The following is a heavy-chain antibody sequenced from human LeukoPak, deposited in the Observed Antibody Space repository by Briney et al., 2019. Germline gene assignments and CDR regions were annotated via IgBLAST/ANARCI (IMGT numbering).Heavy chain of an antibody. D-gene: IGHD1-26*01. CDR2: ISYDGSNK. V-gene: IGHV3-30*03. J-gene: IGHJ6*02. Sequence: GGTLRLSCAASGFTFSSYGMHWVRQAPGKGLEWVAVISYDGSNKYYADSVKGRFTISRDNSKNTLYLQMNSLRAEDTAVYYCARGGSHLGYYYGMDVWGRGTTVSVSS. CDR3: ARGGSHLGYYYGMDV. CDR1: GFTFSSYG.